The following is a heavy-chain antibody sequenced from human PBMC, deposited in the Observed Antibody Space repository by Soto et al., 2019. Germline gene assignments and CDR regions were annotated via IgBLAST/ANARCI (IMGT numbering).Heavy chain of an antibody. CDR1: GYTFTGYY. D-gene: IGHD3-16*01. CDR3: ARDRMITFGGVIGPRGIDV. CDR2: INPNSGGT. Sequence: ASVKVSCKASGYTFTGYYMHWVRQAPGQGLEWMGWINPNSGGTNYAQKFQGRVTMTRDTSISTAYMELSRLRSDDTAVYYCARDRMITFGGVIGPRGIDVWGQGTTVTVSS. V-gene: IGHV1-2*02. J-gene: IGHJ6*02.